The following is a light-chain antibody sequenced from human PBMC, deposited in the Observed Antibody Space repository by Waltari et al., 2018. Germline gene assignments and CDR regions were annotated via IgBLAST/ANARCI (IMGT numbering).Light chain of an antibody. CDR2: GNN. CDR3: QSYDTNLVV. CDR1: SPNTGAGYH. J-gene: IGLJ2*01. Sequence: QSVLTQPPSVSGAPGQRVTISCTGSSPNTGAGYHVHWYQQLPGTAPKLLIYGNNNRPSGVPDRFSGSKSGTSASLAITGLQAEDEANYYCQSYDTNLVVFGGGTKLTVL. V-gene: IGLV1-40*01.